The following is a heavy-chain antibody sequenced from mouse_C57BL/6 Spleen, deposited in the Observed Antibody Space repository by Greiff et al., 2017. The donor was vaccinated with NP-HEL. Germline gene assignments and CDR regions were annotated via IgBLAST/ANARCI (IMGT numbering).Heavy chain of an antibody. CDR1: GYAFSSYW. V-gene: IGHV1-80*01. CDR2: IYSGDGDT. CDR3: ARLDVYAMDY. J-gene: IGHJ4*01. Sequence: QVQLQQSGAELVKPGASVKISCKASGYAFSSYWMNWVKQRPGKGLEWIGQIYSGDGDTKYNGKFKGKATLTADKSSSNAYMQLSSLTSEDSAVYFCARLDVYAMDYWGQGTSVTVSS.